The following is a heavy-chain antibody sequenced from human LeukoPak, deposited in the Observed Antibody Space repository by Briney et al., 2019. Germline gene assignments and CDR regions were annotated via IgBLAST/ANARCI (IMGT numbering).Heavy chain of an antibody. CDR1: GGSISSYY. D-gene: IGHD3-10*01. V-gene: IGHV4-59*01. CDR3: ARAYYYGSGSYYIPNWFDP. Sequence: SETLSLTCTVSGGSISSYYWSWIRQPPGKGLEWIGYIYYSGSTSYNPSLKSRVTISVDTSKKQFSLKLSSVTAADTAFYYCARAYYYGSGSYYIPNWFDPWGQGTLVTVSS. J-gene: IGHJ5*02. CDR2: IYYSGST.